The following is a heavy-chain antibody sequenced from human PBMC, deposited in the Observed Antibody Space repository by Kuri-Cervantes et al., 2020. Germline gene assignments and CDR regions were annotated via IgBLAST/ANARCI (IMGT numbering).Heavy chain of an antibody. CDR2: IYYSGST. D-gene: IGHD6-19*01. Sequence: SETLSRTCTVSGGSISSSSSYWGWIRQPPGKGLEWIGSIYYSGSTNYNPSLKSRVTISVDTSKNQFSLKLSSVTAADTAVYYCAREGSLAVAGTFYQGWFDPWGQGTLVTVSS. V-gene: IGHV4-39*07. CDR1: GGSISSSSSY. J-gene: IGHJ5*02. CDR3: AREGSLAVAGTFYQGWFDP.